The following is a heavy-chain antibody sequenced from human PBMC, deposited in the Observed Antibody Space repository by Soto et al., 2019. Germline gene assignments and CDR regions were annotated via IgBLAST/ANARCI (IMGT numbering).Heavy chain of an antibody. V-gene: IGHV3-30*03. CDR3: ATLIGGVKAIGGTGTWLDP. CDR1: GFIFSSYG. CDR2: ISHDGSNK. D-gene: IGHD1-7*01. Sequence: QVQLVESGGGVVQPGGSLRLSCAASGFIFSSYGMYWIRQAPGKGLEWVAGISHDGSNKYYGDSVKGRCTISRDNPKNTLFLITDSLRAEDTAVYYCATLIGGVKAIGGTGTWLDPWGQGTLVTVSS. J-gene: IGHJ5*02.